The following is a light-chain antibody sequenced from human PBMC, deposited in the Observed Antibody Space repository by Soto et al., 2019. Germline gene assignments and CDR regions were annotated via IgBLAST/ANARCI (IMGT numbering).Light chain of an antibody. CDR3: HKYDNGWT. V-gene: IGKV3-15*01. Sequence: DIVMTQSPATVSVSPGESATLFCRASEPVSRNLAWYQQKPGQAPRLLIHGASTRVTGLPARFTGSGSGTEFTLTINSQQPEDFGVYFCHKYDNGWTFGQGTKFEIK. CDR2: GAS. J-gene: IGKJ1*01. CDR1: EPVSRN.